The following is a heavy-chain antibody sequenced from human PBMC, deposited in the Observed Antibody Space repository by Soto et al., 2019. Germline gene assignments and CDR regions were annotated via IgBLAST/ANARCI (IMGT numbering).Heavy chain of an antibody. CDR2: IKQDGSEK. J-gene: IGHJ4*02. Sequence: EVQLVESGGGLVQPGGSLRLSCAASGFTFSSYWMSWVRQAPGKGLEWVANIKQDGSEKYYVDSVKGRFTISRDNAKNSLYLQMNSLRAEDTAVYYCAREVSEYYYSSGYSVLGGQGTLVTVSS. CDR3: AREVSEYYYSSGYSVL. D-gene: IGHD3-22*01. CDR1: GFTFSSYW. V-gene: IGHV3-7*05.